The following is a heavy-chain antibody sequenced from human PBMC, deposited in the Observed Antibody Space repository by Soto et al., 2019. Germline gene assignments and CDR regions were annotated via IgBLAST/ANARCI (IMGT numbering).Heavy chain of an antibody. J-gene: IGHJ6*02. V-gene: IGHV1-69*13. CDR3: ARGQPLHRRGPRLAYYYGMDV. D-gene: IGHD4-4*01. CDR2: IIPIFGTA. CDR1: GGTLSSYA. Sequence: SVKVSCKASGGTLSSYAISWVRQAPGQWLEWMGGIIPIFGTANYAQKFQGRVTITADESTSTAYMELSSLRSEDTAVYYCARGQPLHRRGPRLAYYYGMDVWGQGTTVTVSS.